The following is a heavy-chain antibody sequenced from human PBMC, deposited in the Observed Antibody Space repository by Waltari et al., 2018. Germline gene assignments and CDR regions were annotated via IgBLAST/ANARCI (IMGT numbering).Heavy chain of an antibody. CDR3: ARETYSSSWDLFDY. D-gene: IGHD6-13*01. V-gene: IGHV4-59*11. J-gene: IGHJ4*02. CDR2: IYYSGST. Sequence: QVQLQESGPGLVKPSETLSLTCTVSGGSISSHYWRWIRQPPGKGLEWIGYIYYSGSTNYNPSLKSRVTISVDTSKNQFSLKLSSVTAADTAVYYCARETYSSSWDLFDYWGQGTLVTVSS. CDR1: GGSISSHY.